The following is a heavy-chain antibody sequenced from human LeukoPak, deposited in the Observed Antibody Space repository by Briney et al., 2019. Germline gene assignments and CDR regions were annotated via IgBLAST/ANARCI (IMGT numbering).Heavy chain of an antibody. CDR2: INPNSGGT. J-gene: IGHJ4*02. Sequence: ASVKVSCKPSGYTLTDSNMRSVRAAPGQGLEWMGWINPNSGGTDFAQKFQGRVAMTRDTSISTAYLELGSLRSDDTAVYFCARARWQLVPYFDSWGQGTLVTVSS. D-gene: IGHD6-6*01. CDR3: ARARWQLVPYFDS. V-gene: IGHV1-2*02. CDR1: GYTLTDSN.